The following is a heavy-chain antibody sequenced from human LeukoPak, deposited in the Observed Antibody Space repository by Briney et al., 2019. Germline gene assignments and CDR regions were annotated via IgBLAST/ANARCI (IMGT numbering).Heavy chain of an antibody. CDR2: IIPILGIA. CDR1: GGTFSSYV. V-gene: IGHV1-69*04. CDR3: AREDLIRESVVAATGLLAY. J-gene: IGHJ4*02. D-gene: IGHD2-15*01. Sequence: SVKVSCKASGGTFSSYVISWVRQAPGQGLEWMGRIIPILGIANYAQKFQGRVTITADKSTSTAYMELSSLRSEDTAVYYCAREDLIRESVVAATGLLAYWGQGTLVTVSS.